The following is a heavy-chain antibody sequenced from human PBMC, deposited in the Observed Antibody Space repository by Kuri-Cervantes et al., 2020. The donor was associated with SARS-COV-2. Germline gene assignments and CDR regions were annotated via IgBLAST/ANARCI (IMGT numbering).Heavy chain of an antibody. V-gene: IGHV4-39*01. Sequence: GSLGLSCTVSGGSISSSSYYWGWIRQPPGKGLEWIGSIYYSGSTYYNPSLKSRVTISVDTSKNQFSLKLSSVTAADTAVYYCARQSDSVDYWGQGTLVTVSS. D-gene: IGHD2-15*01. CDR1: GGSISSSSYY. CDR2: IYYSGST. J-gene: IGHJ4*02. CDR3: ARQSDSVDY.